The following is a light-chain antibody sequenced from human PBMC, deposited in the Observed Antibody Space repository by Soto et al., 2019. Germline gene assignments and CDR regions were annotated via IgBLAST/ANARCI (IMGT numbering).Light chain of an antibody. CDR2: DAS. CDR3: QQRSNWPLLT. CDR1: QSVSNS. J-gene: IGKJ4*01. V-gene: IGKV3-11*01. Sequence: EIVLTQSPATLSLSPGERATLSCRASQSVSNSLAWYQQKPGQAPRLLIYDASNRASGIPARFSGSGSGTGFTLTISSLEPEDFAVYYCQQRSNWPLLTFGGGTKVEIK.